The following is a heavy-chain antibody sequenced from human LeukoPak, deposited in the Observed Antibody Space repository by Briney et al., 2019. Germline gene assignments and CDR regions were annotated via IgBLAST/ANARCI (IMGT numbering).Heavy chain of an antibody. CDR1: GFTVSSNH. Sequence: GGSLRLSCAVSGFTVSSNHMSWVRQAPGKGLEWVSVIYRGGSTYYADSVKGRFTISRDNSKNTLFLQMNSLRAEDTAVYYCARGGVLPSAFDYWGQGTLVTVSS. V-gene: IGHV3-53*01. J-gene: IGHJ4*02. CDR3: ARGGVLPSAFDY. CDR2: IYRGGST. D-gene: IGHD4/OR15-4a*01.